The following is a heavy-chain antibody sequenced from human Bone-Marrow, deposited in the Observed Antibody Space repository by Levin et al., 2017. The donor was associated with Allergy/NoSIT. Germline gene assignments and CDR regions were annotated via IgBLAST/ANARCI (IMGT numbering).Heavy chain of an antibody. CDR2: ISSSSSYI. Sequence: GESLKISCAASGFTFSSYSMNWVRQAPGKGLEWVSSISSSSSYIYYADSVKGRFTISRDNAKNSLYLQMNSLRAEDTAVYYCARLYGWEKRGTREAFDIWGQGTMVTVSS. D-gene: IGHD6-19*01. CDR1: GFTFSSYS. V-gene: IGHV3-21*01. CDR3: ARLYGWEKRGTREAFDI. J-gene: IGHJ3*02.